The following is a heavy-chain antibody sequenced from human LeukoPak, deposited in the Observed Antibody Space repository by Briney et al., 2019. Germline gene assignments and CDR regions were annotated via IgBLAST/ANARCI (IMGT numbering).Heavy chain of an antibody. CDR3: ARDLSDFWSGYSSDAFDI. D-gene: IGHD3-3*01. CDR1: GFTFSSYA. CDR2: ISGSGGST. Sequence: AGGSLRLSCAASGFTFSSYAMSWVRQAPGKGLEWVSAISGSGGSTYYADSVKGRFTISRDNAKNSLYLQMNSLRAEDTAVYYCARDLSDFWSGYSSDAFDIWGQGTMVTVSS. J-gene: IGHJ3*02. V-gene: IGHV3-23*01.